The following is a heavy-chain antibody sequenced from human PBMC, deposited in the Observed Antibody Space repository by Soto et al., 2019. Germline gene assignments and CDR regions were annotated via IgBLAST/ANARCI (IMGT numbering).Heavy chain of an antibody. V-gene: IGHV1-2*02. CDR3: AGEAGYSSGPTGLYYYYYGMDV. CDR1: GYTFTGYY. CDR2: INPNSGGT. J-gene: IGHJ6*02. Sequence: GASVKVSCKASGYTFTGYYMHWVRQAPGQGLEWMGWINPNSGGTNYAQKFQGRVTMTRDTSISTAYMELSRLRSDDTAVYYCAGEAGYSSGPTGLYYYYYGMDVWGQGTTVTVSS. D-gene: IGHD6-19*01.